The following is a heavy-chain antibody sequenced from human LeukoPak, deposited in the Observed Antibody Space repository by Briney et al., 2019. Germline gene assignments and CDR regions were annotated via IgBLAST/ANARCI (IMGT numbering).Heavy chain of an antibody. CDR3: ARETGYSSGWYDDY. CDR2: ISAYNGNT. Sequence: ASVKVSCKASGYTFTNYGINWVRQAPGQGLEWMGWISAYNGNTKYAQRVQGRVTLTTDTSTSTAYTELRSLRFDDTAVYYCARETGYSSGWYDDYWGQGTLVTVSS. D-gene: IGHD6-13*01. CDR1: GYTFTNYG. V-gene: IGHV1-18*01. J-gene: IGHJ4*02.